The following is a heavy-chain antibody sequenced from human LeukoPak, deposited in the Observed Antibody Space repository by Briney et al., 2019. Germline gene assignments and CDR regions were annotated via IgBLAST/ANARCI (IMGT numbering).Heavy chain of an antibody. CDR3: ARTGTYYDILTGYYPTSFDY. CDR1: GFTFSSYW. CDR2: IKQDGSEK. D-gene: IGHD3-9*01. Sequence: AGGSLRLSCAASGFTFSSYWMSWVRQAPGKGLEWVANIKQDGSEKYYVDPVKGRFTISRDNAKNSLYLQMNSLRAEDTAVYYCARTGTYYDILTGYYPTSFDYWGQGTLVTVSS. J-gene: IGHJ4*02. V-gene: IGHV3-7*03.